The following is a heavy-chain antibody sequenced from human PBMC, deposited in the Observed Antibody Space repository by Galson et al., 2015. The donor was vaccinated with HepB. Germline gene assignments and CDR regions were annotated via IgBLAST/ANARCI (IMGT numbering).Heavy chain of an antibody. D-gene: IGHD3-22*01. CDR2: ISYDGSFR. V-gene: IGHV3-30*18. CDR3: AKGGPGRIGRMINRSLGFDP. J-gene: IGHJ5*02. CDR1: GFSFSNYA. Sequence: SMRLSCASSGFSFSNYAIHWVRQASGKGLEWMAVISYDGSFRYYSGSVKGRFTVSRDPSRSRLYLQMNSLRVDDTAVYYCAKGGPGRIGRMINRSLGFDPWGQGTLVIGSS.